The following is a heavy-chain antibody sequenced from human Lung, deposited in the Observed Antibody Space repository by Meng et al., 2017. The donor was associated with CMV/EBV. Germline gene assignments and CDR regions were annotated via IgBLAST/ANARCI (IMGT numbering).Heavy chain of an antibody. J-gene: IGHJ4*02. CDR3: ARGEVPAIIDY. Sequence: VQLVDAAGGLVQPGGSLRLAFEAFGFIVSTKYMNWVRQAPGKGLEWVSVIYSGGSTYYTDSVKGRFTISRDNSKNTLYLQMNSLRTEDTAVYYCARGEVPAIIDYWGQGILVTVSS. CDR2: IYSGGST. D-gene: IGHD2-2*01. V-gene: IGHV3-66*01. CDR1: GFIVSTKY.